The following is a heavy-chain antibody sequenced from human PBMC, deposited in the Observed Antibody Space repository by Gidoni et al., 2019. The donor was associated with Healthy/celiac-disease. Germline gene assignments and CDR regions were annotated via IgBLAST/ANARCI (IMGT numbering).Heavy chain of an antibody. CDR1: GFTFRSYW. V-gene: IGHV3-7*05. CDR2: IKQEGSEK. D-gene: IGHD1-26*01. J-gene: IGHJ4*02. Sequence: EVQLVASGGGLVQPGGSLRLSSAASGFTFRSYWMTWVRQAPGKGLEWGAKIKQEGSEKYYVDSVKGRFTISRDNAKNALYLQMNSRRAEDTAVYYCARGGWDVDYWGQGTLVTVSS. CDR3: ARGGWDVDY.